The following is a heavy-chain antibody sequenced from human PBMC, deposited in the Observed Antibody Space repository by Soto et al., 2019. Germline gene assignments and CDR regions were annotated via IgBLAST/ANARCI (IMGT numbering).Heavy chain of an antibody. Sequence: GGSLRLSCAASGFTVSSNYMSWVRQAPGKGLEWVSVIYSGGSTYYADSVKGRFTISRDNSENTLYLQMNSLRAEDTAVYYCARTCSGGTCSFDYWGQGTLVTDSS. CDR1: GFTVSSNY. D-gene: IGHD2-15*01. CDR3: ARTCSGGTCSFDY. CDR2: IYSGGST. V-gene: IGHV3-66*01. J-gene: IGHJ4*02.